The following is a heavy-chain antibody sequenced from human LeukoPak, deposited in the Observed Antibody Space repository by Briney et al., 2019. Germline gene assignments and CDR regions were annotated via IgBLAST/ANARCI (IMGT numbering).Heavy chain of an antibody. CDR1: GYTFTSYA. CDR3: ARAPMTTVTLFDY. Sequence: ASVKVSCKASGYTFTSYAMHWVRQAPGQRLEWMGWINAGNGNTKYSQKFQGRVTITRDTSASTAYIELSSLRSEDTAVYYCARAPMTTVTLFDYWGQGTLVTVSS. CDR2: INAGNGNT. V-gene: IGHV1-3*01. D-gene: IGHD4-17*01. J-gene: IGHJ4*02.